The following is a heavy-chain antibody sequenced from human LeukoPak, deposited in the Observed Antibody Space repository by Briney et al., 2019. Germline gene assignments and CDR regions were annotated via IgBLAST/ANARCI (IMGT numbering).Heavy chain of an antibody. CDR1: GFTFSSYW. CDR3: VRDRDSSGSWEVYFDY. V-gene: IGHV3-7*01. D-gene: IGHD6-13*01. CDR2: LKHDGSEK. Sequence: GGSLRLSCAASGFTFSSYWMTWVRQAPGKGLEWVANLKHDGSEKYYVDSVKGRFTISRDDAKNSVFLQMSSLTAEDTAVYYCVRDRDSSGSWEVYFDYWGQGTLVTVSS. J-gene: IGHJ4*02.